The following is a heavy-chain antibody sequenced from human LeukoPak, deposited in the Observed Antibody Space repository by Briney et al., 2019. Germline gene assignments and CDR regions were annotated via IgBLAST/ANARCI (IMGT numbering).Heavy chain of an antibody. CDR2: INPNSGGT. D-gene: IGHD1-26*01. CDR3: ARDGPLVGATGGAFDI. CDR1: GYTFTGYY. V-gene: IGHV1-2*02. Sequence: ASVKVSCKASGYTFTGYYMHWVRQAPGQGLEWMGWINPNSGGTNYAQKFQGRVTTTRDTSISTAYMELSRLRSDDTAVYYCARDGPLVGATGGAFDIWGQGTMVTVSS. J-gene: IGHJ3*02.